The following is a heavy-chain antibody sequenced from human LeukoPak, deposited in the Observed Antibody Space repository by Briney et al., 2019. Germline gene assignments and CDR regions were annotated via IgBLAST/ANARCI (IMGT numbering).Heavy chain of an antibody. D-gene: IGHD4-23*01. J-gene: IGHJ4*02. CDR1: GFTFSSYS. CDR3: ARDPSTVVHEDY. CDR2: ISSSSSYI. V-gene: IGHV3-21*05. Sequence: GGSLRLSCAASGFTFSSYSMNWVRQAPGKGLEWVSYISSSSSYIYYADSVKGRFTISRDNAKNSLYLQMNSLRAEDTAVYYCARDPSTVVHEDYWGQGTLVTVSS.